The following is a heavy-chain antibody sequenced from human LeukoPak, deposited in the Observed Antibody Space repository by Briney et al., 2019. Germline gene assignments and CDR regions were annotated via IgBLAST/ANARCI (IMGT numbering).Heavy chain of an antibody. V-gene: IGHV1-2*02. D-gene: IGHD6-19*01. Sequence: GASVKVSCKASGYTFTGYYMHWVRQAPGQGLEWMGWINPNSGGTNYAQKFQGRVTMTRDTSTSTVYMELSSLRSEDTAVYYCARDTYSSGSDPWGQGTLVTVSS. CDR1: GYTFTGYY. CDR3: ARDTYSSGSDP. J-gene: IGHJ5*02. CDR2: INPNSGGT.